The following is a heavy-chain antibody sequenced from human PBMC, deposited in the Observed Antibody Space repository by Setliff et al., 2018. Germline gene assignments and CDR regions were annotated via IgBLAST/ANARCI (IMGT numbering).Heavy chain of an antibody. CDR1: GITFSSSA. V-gene: IGHV3-23*01. Sequence: PGGSLRLSCAASGITFSSSAMSWVRQAPGKGLEWVSTISGRGGSTYYADSVKGRFTISRDNSKNTLYLQMSSLRAEDTAIYYCANNYYDTTMGYYFDYWGQGTQVTVSS. CDR2: ISGRGGST. J-gene: IGHJ4*02. CDR3: ANNYYDTTMGYYFDY. D-gene: IGHD3-22*01.